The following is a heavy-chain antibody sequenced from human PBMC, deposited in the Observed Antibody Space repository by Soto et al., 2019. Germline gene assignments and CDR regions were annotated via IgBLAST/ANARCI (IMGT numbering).Heavy chain of an antibody. Sequence: QVTLKESGPVLVNPTETLTLTCTVSGFSLSNARMGVSWIRQPPGKALEWLAHIFSNDEKSYSTSLKSRLTISKDTSKSQVVLTMTNMDPVDTATYYCASLLDCSSTSCLNYYYYYMDVWGKGTTVTVSS. V-gene: IGHV2-26*01. CDR2: IFSNDEK. J-gene: IGHJ6*03. D-gene: IGHD2-2*01. CDR3: ASLLDCSSTSCLNYYYYYMDV. CDR1: GFSLSNARMG.